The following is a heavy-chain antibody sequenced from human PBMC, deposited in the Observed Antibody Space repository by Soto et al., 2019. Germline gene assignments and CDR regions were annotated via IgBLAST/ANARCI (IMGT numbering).Heavy chain of an antibody. D-gene: IGHD3-22*01. Sequence: GGSLRLSCAASGFTFSNAWMNWVRQAPGKGLEWVGRIKSETDGGTTDNAAPEKGRFTISRDDSKNTLYLQMNSLKTEDTAVYYCTIQDYYDSSGGAFDIWGQGTMVTVSS. J-gene: IGHJ3*02. CDR1: GFTFSNAW. V-gene: IGHV3-15*07. CDR2: IKSETDGGTT. CDR3: TIQDYYDSSGGAFDI.